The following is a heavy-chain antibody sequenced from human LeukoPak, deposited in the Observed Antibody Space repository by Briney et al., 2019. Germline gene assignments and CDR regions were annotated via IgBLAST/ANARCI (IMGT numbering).Heavy chain of an antibody. Sequence: SETLSLNCAVYGGTFSGYYWSWIRQPPGKGLEWIGEINSSGSTNYKPSLKRRGTISVNTTKNHFSLQLSSVTAANAAVYYYARGGLVYYYGSGRNRLDLWGQGTLVTVSS. CDR2: INSSGST. V-gene: IGHV4-34*01. J-gene: IGHJ5*02. CDR1: GGTFSGYY. CDR3: ARGGLVYYYGSGRNRLDL. D-gene: IGHD3-10*01.